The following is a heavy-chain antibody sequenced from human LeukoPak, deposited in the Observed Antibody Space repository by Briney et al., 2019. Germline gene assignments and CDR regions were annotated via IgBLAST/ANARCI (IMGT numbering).Heavy chain of an antibody. CDR3: ARVRQLVRLNWFDP. Sequence: SETLSLTCAVSGGSISSSNWWSWVRQPPGKGLEWIGEIYHSGSTNYNPSLESRVTISVDKSKNQFSLKLSSVTAADTAVYYCARVRQLVRLNWFDPWGQGTLVTVSS. CDR1: GGSISSSNW. CDR2: IYHSGST. J-gene: IGHJ5*02. D-gene: IGHD6-13*01. V-gene: IGHV4-4*02.